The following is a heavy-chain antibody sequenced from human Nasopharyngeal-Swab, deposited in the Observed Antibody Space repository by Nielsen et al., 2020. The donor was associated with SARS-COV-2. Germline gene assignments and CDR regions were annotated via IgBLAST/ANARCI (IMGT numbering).Heavy chain of an antibody. Sequence: KVSCKASGGTFSSYAISWVRQMPGKGLEWMGRIDPSDSYTNYSPSFQGHVTISADKSISTAYLQWSSLKALDTAMYYCARGRGSGRGNWYFDLWGRGTLVTVSS. D-gene: IGHD3-10*01. CDR2: IDPSDSYT. J-gene: IGHJ2*01. V-gene: IGHV5-10-1*01. CDR1: GGTFSSYA. CDR3: ARGRGSGRGNWYFDL.